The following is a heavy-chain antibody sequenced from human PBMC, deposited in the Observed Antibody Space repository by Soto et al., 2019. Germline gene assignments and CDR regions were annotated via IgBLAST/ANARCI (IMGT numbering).Heavy chain of an antibody. D-gene: IGHD5-18*01. Sequence: SGGSLRLSCAASGFTFSSYAMSWVRQAPGKGLEWVSAISGSGGSTYYADSVKGRFTISRDNSKNTLYLQMNSLRAEDTAVYYCAKFLRIQLWSVPYYYYGMDVWGQGTTVTVSS. CDR2: ISGSGGST. J-gene: IGHJ6*02. V-gene: IGHV3-23*01. CDR3: AKFLRIQLWSVPYYYYGMDV. CDR1: GFTFSSYA.